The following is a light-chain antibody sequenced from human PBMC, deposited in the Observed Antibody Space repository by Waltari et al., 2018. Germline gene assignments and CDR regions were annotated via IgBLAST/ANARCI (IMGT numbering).Light chain of an antibody. CDR3: LLYYGALDWI. CDR2: SIN. Sequence: QTVVTQEPSVTVSPVGTVTLTCTSSSRTVNSGFYSNWFQQKPGQAPRALIYSINQRHSWTPARFSGSLLGGKAALTLSGVQPEDEAVYYCLLYYGALDWIFGGGTNLTVL. CDR1: SRTVNSGFY. J-gene: IGLJ2*01. V-gene: IGLV7-43*01.